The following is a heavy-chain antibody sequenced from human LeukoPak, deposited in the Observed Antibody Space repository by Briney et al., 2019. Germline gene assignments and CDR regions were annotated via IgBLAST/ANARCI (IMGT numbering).Heavy chain of an antibody. CDR3: AKGSQLYYYGSGPNFDY. Sequence: GGSLRLSCAASGFLFDDYAMHWVRQAPGKGLEWVSGISWNSGSIGYADSVKGRFTISRDNAKNSLYLQMNSLRAEDTALYYCAKGSQLYYYGSGPNFDYWGQGTLVTVSS. CDR2: ISWNSGSI. D-gene: IGHD3-10*01. V-gene: IGHV3-9*01. J-gene: IGHJ4*02. CDR1: GFLFDDYA.